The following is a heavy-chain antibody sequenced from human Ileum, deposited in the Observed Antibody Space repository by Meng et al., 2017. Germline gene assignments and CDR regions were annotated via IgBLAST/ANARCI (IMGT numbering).Heavy chain of an antibody. CDR3: AKPAAGTGWGGS. Sequence: EVQLVEGGGGLVQPGGSLRLCCAAAGFSFSTYAMSWVRQAPGKGLEWFSSISASGGTNYADAVKGRFTVSRDNSKNTLFLQMTSLRAEDTAVYYCAKPAAGTGWGGSWGQGTLVTVSS. CDR1: GFSFSTYA. CDR2: ISASGGT. V-gene: IGHV3-23*04. D-gene: IGHD7-27*01. J-gene: IGHJ5*02.